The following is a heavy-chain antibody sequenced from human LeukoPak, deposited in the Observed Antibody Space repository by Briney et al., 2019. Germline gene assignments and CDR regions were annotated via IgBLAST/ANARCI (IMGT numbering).Heavy chain of an antibody. D-gene: IGHD3-22*01. CDR2: TYTSGST. CDR3: ARGTYYYDSSGYFRY. V-gene: IGHV4-61*02. CDR1: GGSISSGSYY. J-gene: IGHJ4*02. Sequence: PSETLSLTCTVSGGSISSGSYYWSWIRQPAGKGLEWIGRTYTSGSTNYNPSLKSRVTISVGTSKNQFSLKLSSVTAADTAVYYCARGTYYYDSSGYFRYWGQGTLVTISS.